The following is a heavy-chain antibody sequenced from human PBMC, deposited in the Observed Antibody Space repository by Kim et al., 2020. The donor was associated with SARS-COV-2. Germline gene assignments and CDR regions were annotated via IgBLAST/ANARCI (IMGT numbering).Heavy chain of an antibody. Sequence: GGSSTCATKLQGRVTVTTDPSTSTVYMNLGSLSSEDTAVYYCARVLSLVVWDHWGQGTLVTVSA. D-gene: IGHD2-15*01. V-gene: IGHV1-46*04. J-gene: IGHJ4*02. CDR3: ARVLSLVVWDH. CDR2: GGSS.